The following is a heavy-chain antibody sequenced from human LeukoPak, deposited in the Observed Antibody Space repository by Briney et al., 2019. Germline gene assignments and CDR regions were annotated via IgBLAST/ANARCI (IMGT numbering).Heavy chain of an antibody. CDR2: ISFDGNNK. CDR3: ARGVSADY. J-gene: IGHJ4*02. V-gene: IGHV3-30-3*01. D-gene: IGHD3-10*01. CDR1: GFSFSNYS. Sequence: GKSLRLSCAVSGFSFSNYSVHWGRQAPGKGLDWVAVISFDGNNKYYADSVKGRFTVSRDNSKDTLYLQMNSLRSEDTAFYYCARGVSADYWGQGTLVTVSS.